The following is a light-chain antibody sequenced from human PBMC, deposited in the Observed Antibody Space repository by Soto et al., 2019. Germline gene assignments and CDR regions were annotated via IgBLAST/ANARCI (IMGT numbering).Light chain of an antibody. J-gene: IGKJ1*01. CDR3: QQYGSSPKT. CDR1: HSVSSSY. CDR2: GDY. Sequence: TQKPSTLSLSPGESATLSRRASHSVSSSYLAWYQQKPGQAPSLLIYGDYSRATGIPDRFSGSGSGTDFTLTISRLETEDFAVYHCQQYGSSPKTFGPGPKV. V-gene: IGKV3-20*01.